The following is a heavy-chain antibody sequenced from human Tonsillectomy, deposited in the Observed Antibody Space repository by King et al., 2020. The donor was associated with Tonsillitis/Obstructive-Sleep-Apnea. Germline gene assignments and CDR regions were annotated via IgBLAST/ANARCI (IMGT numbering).Heavy chain of an antibody. V-gene: IGHV3-21*01. J-gene: IGHJ4*02. D-gene: IGHD3-10*01. Sequence: QLVQSGGGLVKPGGSLRLSCAASGFTFSSYSMNWVRQAPGKGLEWVSSTRISSSYLYYADSVKGRFTISRDNAKNSLYLQMNSLRAEDTAVYYCARGFTPGGDYWGQGTLVTVSS. CDR1: GFTFSSYS. CDR2: TRISSSYL. CDR3: ARGFTPGGDY.